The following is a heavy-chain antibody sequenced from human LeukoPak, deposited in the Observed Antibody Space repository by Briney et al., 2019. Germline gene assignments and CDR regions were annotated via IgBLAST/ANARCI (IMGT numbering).Heavy chain of an antibody. Sequence: PSETLSLTCTASGASISSATYLWGWIRQPPGKGLEWIGNIYESGRTYHNPSLKSRVTVSADTSKNQFFLKLTSVTAADTAVYYCTRQHSGYSDYWGQGTLVTVSS. CDR1: GASISSATYL. V-gene: IGHV4-39*01. D-gene: IGHD3-22*01. CDR2: IYESGRT. J-gene: IGHJ4*02. CDR3: TRQHSGYSDY.